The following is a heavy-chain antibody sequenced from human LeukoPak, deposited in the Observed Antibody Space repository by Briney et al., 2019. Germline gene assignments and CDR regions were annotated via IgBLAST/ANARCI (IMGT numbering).Heavy chain of an antibody. CDR3: AKQGCSSTSCYSESDYLDY. J-gene: IGHJ4*02. Sequence: GRSLRLSCAASGFTFDDYAMHWVRQAPGKGLEWVSGISWNSGSIGYAGSVKGRFTISRDNAKNSLYLQMNSLRAEDTALYYCAKQGCSSTSCYSESDYLDYWGQGTLVTVSS. D-gene: IGHD2-2*01. CDR2: ISWNSGSI. CDR1: GFTFDDYA. V-gene: IGHV3-9*01.